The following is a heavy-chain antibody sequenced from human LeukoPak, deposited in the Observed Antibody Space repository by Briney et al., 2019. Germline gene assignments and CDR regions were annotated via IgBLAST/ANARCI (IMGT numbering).Heavy chain of an antibody. Sequence: GGSLRLSCAASGFTFNGYAMNWVRQAPGKGLEWVSSFGTRSTSIYHAGSVKGRFAISRDNAKNSLYPQMNSLRAEDTAVYYCAREVSEGFDFWGQGTLVTVSS. D-gene: IGHD3-22*01. J-gene: IGHJ4*02. V-gene: IGHV3-21*01. CDR1: GFTFNGYA. CDR3: AREVSEGFDF. CDR2: FGTRSTSI.